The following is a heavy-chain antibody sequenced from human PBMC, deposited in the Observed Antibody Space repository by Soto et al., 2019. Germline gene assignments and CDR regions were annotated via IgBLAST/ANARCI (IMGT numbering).Heavy chain of an antibody. V-gene: IGHV3-23*01. J-gene: IGHJ4*02. D-gene: IGHD3-22*01. Sequence: EVQLLESGGGLVHPGGSLRLSCAASGFTFSIYAMSWVRQAPGKGLEWVSTIGGGGGGTSYADFVRGRFTISRDNSKNTLYLQMNSLRAEDTAVYYCAKDAPGSGWLSDYWGQGTLVTVSS. CDR2: IGGGGGGT. CDR1: GFTFSIYA. CDR3: AKDAPGSGWLSDY.